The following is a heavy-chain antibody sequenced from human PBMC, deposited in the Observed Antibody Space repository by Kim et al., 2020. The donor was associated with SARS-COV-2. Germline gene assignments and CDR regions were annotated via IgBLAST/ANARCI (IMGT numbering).Heavy chain of an antibody. Sequence: VKGRFTISRDDSKKTAYLEMSSLKTEDTALYYCTRIPATTLAFWDAFDIWGQGTMVTVSS. D-gene: IGHD1-1*01. V-gene: IGHV3-73*01. J-gene: IGHJ3*02. CDR3: TRIPATTLAFWDAFDI.